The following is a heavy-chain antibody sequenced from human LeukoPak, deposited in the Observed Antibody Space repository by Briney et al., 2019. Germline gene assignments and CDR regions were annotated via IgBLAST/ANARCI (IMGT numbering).Heavy chain of an antibody. CDR1: GYTFTSYG. J-gene: IGHJ4*02. D-gene: IGHD2-21*02. Sequence: GASVKVSCKASGYTFTSYGISWVRQAPGQGLEWMGWISAYNGNTNYAQKLQGRVTMTTDTSTSTAYMELRSLRSDDTAVYYCARDLLSVYSCGSDCYKYYFDYWGQGTLVTVSS. CDR2: ISAYNGNT. V-gene: IGHV1-18*01. CDR3: ARDLLSVYSCGSDCYKYYFDY.